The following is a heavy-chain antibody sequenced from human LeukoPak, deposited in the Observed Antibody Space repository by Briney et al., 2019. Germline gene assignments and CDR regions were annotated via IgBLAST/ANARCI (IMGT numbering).Heavy chain of an antibody. CDR2: VNWNGGST. CDR3: ARTTGDYVVVDAFDI. V-gene: IGHV3-20*04. D-gene: IGHD4-17*01. J-gene: IGHJ3*02. CDR1: GFHFDYYG. Sequence: GGSLRLPCAASGFHFDYYGIIWVGQAPGKGLEWVSGVNWNGGSTGYTDSVKGRFTISRDNAKNSLYLQMNSLGAEDTALYYCARTTGDYVVVDAFDIWGQGTMVTVSS.